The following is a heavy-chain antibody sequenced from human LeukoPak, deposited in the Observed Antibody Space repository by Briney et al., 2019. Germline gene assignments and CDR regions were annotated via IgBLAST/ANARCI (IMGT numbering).Heavy chain of an antibody. Sequence: TGGSLRLSCTASGFTFGDYAMSWVRQAPGKGLEGVGFIRSTPYGGATEYAASVKGRFTISRDDSKSIAYLQMNSLRAEDTAVYYCAKGPRSSCHYWGQGTLVTVSS. V-gene: IGHV3-49*04. D-gene: IGHD6-13*01. CDR3: AKGPRSSCHY. CDR2: IRSTPYGGAT. J-gene: IGHJ4*02. CDR1: GFTFGDYA.